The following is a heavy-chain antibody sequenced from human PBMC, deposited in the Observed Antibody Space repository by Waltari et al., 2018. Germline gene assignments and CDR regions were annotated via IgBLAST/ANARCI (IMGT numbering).Heavy chain of an antibody. CDR2: IIPIFGTA. CDR1: GGTFSSYA. J-gene: IGHJ4*02. CDR3: ASGNCSSTSCSTAFFDY. D-gene: IGHD2-2*01. Sequence: QVQLVQSGAEVKKPGSSVKVSCKASGGTFSSYAISWVRQAPGQGLEWMGGIIPIFGTANYAQKFQGRVTITTDESTSTAYMELGSLRSEDTAVYYCASGNCSSTSCSTAFFDYWGQGTLVTVSS. V-gene: IGHV1-69*05.